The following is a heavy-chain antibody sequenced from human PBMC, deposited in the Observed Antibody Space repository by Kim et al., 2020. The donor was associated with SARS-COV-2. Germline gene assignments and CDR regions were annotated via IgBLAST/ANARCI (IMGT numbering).Heavy chain of an antibody. D-gene: IGHD4-17*01. CDR2: T. Sequence: TLYADPVKGRFTISRDRSKNTLYLQMNSLRPEDTALYYCASGSTVTTLDYWGQGTLVTVSS. CDR3: ASGSTVTTLDY. V-gene: IGHV3-66*01. J-gene: IGHJ4*02.